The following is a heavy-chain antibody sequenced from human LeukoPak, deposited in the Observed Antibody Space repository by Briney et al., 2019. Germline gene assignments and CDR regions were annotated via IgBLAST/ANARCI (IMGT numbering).Heavy chain of an antibody. D-gene: IGHD4-17*01. J-gene: IGHJ4*02. CDR2: ISSSSSYI. CDR1: GFTFNSYT. Sequence: PGGSLRLSCAASGFTFNSYTMNWIRQAPGKGLEWVSSISSSSSYIYYADSVKGRFTISRDNAKNSLYLQMNSLRAEDTAVYYCARSDYGDYFYDSWGQGTLVTVSS. V-gene: IGHV3-21*01. CDR3: ARSDYGDYFYDS.